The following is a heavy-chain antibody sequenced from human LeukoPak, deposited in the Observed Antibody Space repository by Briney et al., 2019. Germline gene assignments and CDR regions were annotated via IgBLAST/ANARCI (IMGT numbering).Heavy chain of an antibody. Sequence: AETLSLTCTVSGGSITSYYWAWLRQPPEKGLEWIGYIYYSGYNNYNPSLKSRVSMSVDTSKNQFSPKLSSVTAADTAVYYCARTPGRKSAFDIWGQGTMVTVSS. CDR1: GGSITSYY. J-gene: IGHJ3*02. V-gene: IGHV4-59*13. CDR3: ARTPGRKSAFDI. D-gene: IGHD1-26*01. CDR2: IYYSGYN.